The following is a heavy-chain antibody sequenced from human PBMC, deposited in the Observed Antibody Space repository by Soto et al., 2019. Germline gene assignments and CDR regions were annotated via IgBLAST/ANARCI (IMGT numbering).Heavy chain of an antibody. Sequence: GSLRLSCAASGFTFTNYLMTWVRQAPGKGLEWVSSIDKSGGDTYYADSVKGRFTISRDNSKNTLYLQMNGLRAEDTALYYCAKDTYSRSWYFXGQGTLVTV. V-gene: IGHV3-23*05. D-gene: IGHD2-2*01. CDR2: IDKSGGDT. CDR1: GFTFTNYL. J-gene: IGHJ4*02. CDR3: AKDTYSRSWYF.